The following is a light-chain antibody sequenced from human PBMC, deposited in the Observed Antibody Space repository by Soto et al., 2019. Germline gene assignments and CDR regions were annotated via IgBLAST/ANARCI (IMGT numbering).Light chain of an antibody. CDR3: QQYDSSPNT. J-gene: IGKJ4*01. V-gene: IGKV3-20*01. Sequence: EIVLTQSPGTLSLSPGERATLSCRASQSVSSSYLAWYQQKPGQAPRLLIYGASSRATGIPDRFSGSGSGTDFTLTISRLEPEDFAVYYCQQYDSSPNTFGGGTKVEIK. CDR2: GAS. CDR1: QSVSSSY.